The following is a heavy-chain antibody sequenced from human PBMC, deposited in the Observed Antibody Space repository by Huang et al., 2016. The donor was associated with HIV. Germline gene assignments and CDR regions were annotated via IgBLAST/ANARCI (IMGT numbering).Heavy chain of an antibody. CDR2: VIPVFGTV. J-gene: IGHJ4*02. D-gene: IGHD2-15*01. Sequence: QVHLVQSGAEVRKPGSSVKVSCQASGGTFSTSAFSWLRQAPGQGPEWMGGVIPVFGTVNYAQKCQGRVTITADLSTTTAYMELSGLRSEDTALYYCAREAAIAARGKGLYFDFWGQGTLVTVSS. CDR1: GGTFSTSA. V-gene: IGHV1-69*13. CDR3: AREAAIAARGKGLYFDF.